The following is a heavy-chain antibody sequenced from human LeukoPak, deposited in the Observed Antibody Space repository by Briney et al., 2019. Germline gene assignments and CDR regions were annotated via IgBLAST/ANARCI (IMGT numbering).Heavy chain of an antibody. CDR1: GYTFTSYG. V-gene: IGHV1-18*01. CDR3: AREWGVPAAISYYYCMDV. CDR2: VSAYNGNT. J-gene: IGHJ6*03. D-gene: IGHD2-2*02. Sequence: GASVTVSCKASGYTFTSYGISWVRQAPGQGLEGVGWVSAYNGNTNYAQKLQGTVTMTTDTSTSTAYMELRSLRSDDTAVYYCAREWGVPAAISYYYCMDVWGKGTTVIVTS.